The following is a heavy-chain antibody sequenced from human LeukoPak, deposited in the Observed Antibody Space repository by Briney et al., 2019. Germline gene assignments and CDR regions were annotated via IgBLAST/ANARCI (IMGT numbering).Heavy chain of an antibody. CDR1: GGSFSGYY. CDR3: ARHRIAVAALDY. D-gene: IGHD6-19*01. CDR2: INHSGST. V-gene: IGHV4-34*01. Sequence: SETLSLTCAVYGGSFSGYYWSWIRQPPGKGLEWIGEINHSGSTNYNPSLKSRVTISVDTSKNQFSLKLSSVTAADTAVYYCARHRIAVAALDYWGQGTLVTVSS. J-gene: IGHJ4*02.